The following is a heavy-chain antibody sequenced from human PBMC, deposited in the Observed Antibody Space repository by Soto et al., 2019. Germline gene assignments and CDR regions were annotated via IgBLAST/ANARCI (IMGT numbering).Heavy chain of an antibody. CDR1: GGSISSGGHY. J-gene: IGHJ4*02. V-gene: IGHV4-31*03. Sequence: QVQLQESGPGLVKPSQTLSLTCTVSGGSISSGGHYWSWIRQHPGKGLEWIGYIYYSGSTYYNPSLKSRVTISVDTSKNQFSLKLSSVTAADTAVYYCARDLTDTAMGHYFDYWGQGTLVTVSS. CDR2: IYYSGST. CDR3: ARDLTDTAMGHYFDY. D-gene: IGHD5-18*01.